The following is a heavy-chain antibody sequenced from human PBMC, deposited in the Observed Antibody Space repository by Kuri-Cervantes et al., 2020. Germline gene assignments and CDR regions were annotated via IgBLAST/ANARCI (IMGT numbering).Heavy chain of an antibody. CDR2: INHSGST. CDR1: GGSFSGYY. Sequence: SETLSLTCAVYGGSFSGYYWSWIRQPPGKGLEWIGEINHSGSTNYNPSLKSRVTISGDTSKNQFSLKLSSVTAADTAVYYCAMHRYYSDSSGYYNFDYWGQGTLVTVSS. J-gene: IGHJ4*02. CDR3: AMHRYYSDSSGYYNFDY. V-gene: IGHV4-34*01. D-gene: IGHD3-22*01.